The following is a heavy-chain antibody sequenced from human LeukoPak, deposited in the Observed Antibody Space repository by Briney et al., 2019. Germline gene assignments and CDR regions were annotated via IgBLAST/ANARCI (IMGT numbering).Heavy chain of an antibody. CDR2: ISYDGSNK. Sequence: PGGSLRLSCAASGFTFSSYGMHWVRQAPGKGLEWVAVISYDGSNKYYADSVKGRFTISRDNSKNTLYLQINSLRADDTAVFYCAKDGGRAAAGTVDSWGQGALVTVSS. V-gene: IGHV3-30*18. CDR3: AKDGGRAAAGTVDS. CDR1: GFTFSSYG. D-gene: IGHD6-13*01. J-gene: IGHJ4*02.